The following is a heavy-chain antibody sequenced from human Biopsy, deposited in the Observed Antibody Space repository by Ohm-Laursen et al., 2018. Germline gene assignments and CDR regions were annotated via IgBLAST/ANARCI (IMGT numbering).Heavy chain of an antibody. CDR2: NIPILGPG. J-gene: IGHJ1*01. Sequence: GASVKVSCNAPGGTFSNYGVNWVRQAPGQGLEWLGGNIPILGPGNYAQKFQDRVTVAADTSTSTATMELRSLRSDDTAVYYCATKLTGYFHHWGQGTLVIVSS. CDR1: GGTFSNYG. CDR3: ATKLTGYFHH. D-gene: IGHD3-9*01. V-gene: IGHV1-69*06.